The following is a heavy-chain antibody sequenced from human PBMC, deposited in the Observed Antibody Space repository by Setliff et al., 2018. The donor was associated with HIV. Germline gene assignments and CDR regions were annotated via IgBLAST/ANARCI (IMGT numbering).Heavy chain of an antibody. Sequence: NPSETLSLTCTVSGGSISSGSYYWSWIRQPAGKGLEWIGHIYTSGSAMYNPSLKSRVTMSVDTSKNQFSLNLTSVTAADTAVYYCARVRGNGSPGYFDYWGQGTLVTVSS. CDR3: ARVRGNGSPGYFDY. CDR1: GGSISSGSYY. CDR2: IYTSGSA. J-gene: IGHJ4*02. V-gene: IGHV4-61*09. D-gene: IGHD1-26*01.